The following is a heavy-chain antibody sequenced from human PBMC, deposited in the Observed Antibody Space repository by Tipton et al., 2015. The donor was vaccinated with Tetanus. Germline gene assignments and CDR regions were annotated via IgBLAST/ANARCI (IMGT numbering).Heavy chain of an antibody. CDR3: ARLPKHYSASGST. V-gene: IGHV5-51*01. J-gene: IGHJ5*02. CDR1: GYNFATFW. D-gene: IGHD3-10*01. CDR2: IYPGDSDA. Sequence: QLVQSGAEVKKPGESLNISCKASGYNFATFWIGWVRQKPGKGLEWMGIIYPGDSDATYNPSFQGQVTISADKSISTAYLQWTSLKPSDTAIYFCARLPKHYSASGSTWGQGTLVTVSS.